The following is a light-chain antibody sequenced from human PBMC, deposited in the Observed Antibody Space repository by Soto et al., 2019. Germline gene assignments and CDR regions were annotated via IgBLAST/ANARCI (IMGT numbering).Light chain of an antibody. V-gene: IGKV1-39*01. CDR2: AAS. J-gene: IGKJ3*01. CDR1: QSIDNY. Sequence: DIPLTQSPSSLSASVGDRVTITCRPSQSIDNYLNWYQQKPGKAPKLLMFAASTLQSAVPSRFSAIGSETDFTLTLSRLQPEEPATYYCQQSYTTLSTFGPGTKVDN. CDR3: QQSYTTLST.